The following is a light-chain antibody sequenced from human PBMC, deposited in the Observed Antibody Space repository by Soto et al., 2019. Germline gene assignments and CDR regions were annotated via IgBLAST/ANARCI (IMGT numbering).Light chain of an antibody. J-gene: IGKJ1*01. V-gene: IGKV3-20*01. CDR2: DAS. CDR3: QQYGGSPLT. CDR1: QSVSSSY. Sequence: EIVLTQSPGTLSLSPGERATLSCRASQSVSSSYLAWYQQKPGQAPRLLIYDASSRATGIPDRFSGSGSGTDFPLTISRLEPEDFAVYYCQQYGGSPLTFGQGTKVEIK.